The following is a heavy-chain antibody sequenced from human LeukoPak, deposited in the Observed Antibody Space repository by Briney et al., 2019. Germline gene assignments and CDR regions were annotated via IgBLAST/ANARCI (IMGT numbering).Heavy chain of an antibody. D-gene: IGHD4-11*01. J-gene: IGHJ4*02. Sequence: GGSLRLSCAASGFTFSDSYMSWIRQAPGKGLEWLSYISSSSSYTNYADSVKGRFTISRDNAKNSLYLQLNSLRAEGTAVYYCARHRYREATDSWGQGTLVTVPS. CDR1: GFTFSDSY. V-gene: IGHV3-11*06. CDR2: ISSSSSYT. CDR3: ARHRYREATDS.